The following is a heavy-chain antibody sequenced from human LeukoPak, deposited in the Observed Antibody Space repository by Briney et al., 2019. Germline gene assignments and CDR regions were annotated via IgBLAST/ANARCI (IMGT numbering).Heavy chain of an antibody. V-gene: IGHV3-23*01. CDR1: GFTFSSYA. CDR2: ISGSGGST. J-gene: IGHJ4*02. CDR3: AKDGYYDSSGNSDY. D-gene: IGHD3-22*01. Sequence: GGSLRLSCAASGFTFSSYAMSWVRQAPGKGLEWVSAISGSGGSTYYADSVKGRFTISRDNSKNTLYLQMNSLRAEDTAVYYCAKDGYYDSSGNSDYWGQGTLVTVSS.